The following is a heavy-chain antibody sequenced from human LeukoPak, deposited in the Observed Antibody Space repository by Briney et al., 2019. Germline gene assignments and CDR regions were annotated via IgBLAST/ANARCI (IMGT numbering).Heavy chain of an antibody. V-gene: IGHV3-74*01. D-gene: IGHD2-15*01. CDR3: ARETGGRLVAGWFDP. Sequence: GGSLRLSCAASGFTFSSYWMHWVRQAPGKGLVWVSRINSDGSSTSYADSVKGRFTISRDNAKNTLYLQMNSLRAEDTAVYYCARETGGRLVAGWFDPWGQGTLVTVSS. CDR2: INSDGSST. CDR1: GFTFSSYW. J-gene: IGHJ5*02.